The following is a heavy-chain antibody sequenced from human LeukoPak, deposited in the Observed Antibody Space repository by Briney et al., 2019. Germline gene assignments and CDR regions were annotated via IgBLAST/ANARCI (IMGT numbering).Heavy chain of an antibody. D-gene: IGHD2-15*01. Sequence: GASVKVSCKASGYTFTGYYMHWVRQAPGQGLEWMGGIIPISGSAKYTQKFQGRVTITTDESTNTAYMELRSLRSEDTAVYYCATTMGYLDYCSGGTCYSMLDWGQGTLVTVFS. CDR3: ATTMGYLDYCSGGTCYSMLD. CDR2: IIPISGSA. V-gene: IGHV1-69*05. CDR1: GYTFTGYY. J-gene: IGHJ4*02.